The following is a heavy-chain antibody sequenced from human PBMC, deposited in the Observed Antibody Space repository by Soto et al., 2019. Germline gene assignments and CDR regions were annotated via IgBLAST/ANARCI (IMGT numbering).Heavy chain of an antibody. CDR2: IRGGGGST. D-gene: IGHD2-21*02. V-gene: IGHV3-23*01. CDR1: GFTFGNYA. Sequence: DVQLLESGGGLVQPGGSLRLACAASGFTFGNYAINWVRLAPGKGLEWVSGIRGGGGSTYYADSVKGRFTIFRDTSKNTVCLQMNSLRADDTAVYYCAKGFIVVVTVLRPDDAFDVWGQGTMVTVSS. J-gene: IGHJ3*01. CDR3: AKGFIVVVTVLRPDDAFDV.